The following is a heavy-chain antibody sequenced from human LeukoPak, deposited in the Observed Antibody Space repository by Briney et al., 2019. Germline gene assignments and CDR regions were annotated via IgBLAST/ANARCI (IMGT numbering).Heavy chain of an antibody. CDR3: ARDRMAIFGVVTLYYYYYMDV. J-gene: IGHJ6*03. D-gene: IGHD3-3*01. CDR1: GYTFTSYG. CDR2: ISAYNGNT. Sequence: ASVKVSCKASGYTFTSYGISWVRQAPGQGLEWMGWISAYNGNTNYAQKLQGRVTMTTDTSTSTAYMELRSLRSDDTAVYYCARDRMAIFGVVTLYYYYYMDVWGKGTTVTVSS. V-gene: IGHV1-18*01.